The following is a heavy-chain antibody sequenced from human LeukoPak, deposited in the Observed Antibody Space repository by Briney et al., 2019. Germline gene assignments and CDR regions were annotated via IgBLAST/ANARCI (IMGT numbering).Heavy chain of an antibody. CDR1: GFTFSDYY. V-gene: IGHV3-11*04. Sequence: PGGSLRLSCAASGFTFSDYYMSWIRQAPGKGLEWVSYISSSGSTIYYADSVKGRFTISRDNAKNSLYLQMNSLRAEGTAVYYCARDTYYYDSSGYYPPGTLDYWGQGTLVTVSS. J-gene: IGHJ4*02. D-gene: IGHD3-22*01. CDR2: ISSSGSTI. CDR3: ARDTYYYDSSGYYPPGTLDY.